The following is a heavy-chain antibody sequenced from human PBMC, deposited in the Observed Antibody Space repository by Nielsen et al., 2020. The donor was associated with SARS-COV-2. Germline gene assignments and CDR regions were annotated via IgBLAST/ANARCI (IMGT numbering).Heavy chain of an antibody. Sequence: ASVKVSCKASGYTFTGYYMHWVRQAPGQGLEWMGRINPSSGVTNYAQKFQGRVTMTRDTSISTAYMELSGLTSDDTAVYYCARDGDTTIPSNSDYWGQGTLVTVSS. V-gene: IGHV1-2*06. CDR1: GYTFTGYY. CDR2: INPSSGVT. J-gene: IGHJ4*02. D-gene: IGHD5-18*01. CDR3: ARDGDTTIPSNSDY.